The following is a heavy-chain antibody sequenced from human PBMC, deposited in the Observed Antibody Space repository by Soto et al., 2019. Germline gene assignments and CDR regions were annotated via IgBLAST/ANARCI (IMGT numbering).Heavy chain of an antibody. CDR3: ATPYRDFDY. Sequence: GESLKISCAGFGYDFATFWIGWVRQMPGKGLEWMGIIFPVDSDTRYIPSFQGQVTISVDKSIDTAYLQWSSLKASDTAIYYCATPYRDFDYWGQGTLVTVSS. V-gene: IGHV5-51*01. CDR2: IFPVDSDT. J-gene: IGHJ4*02. D-gene: IGHD2-15*01. CDR1: GYDFATFW.